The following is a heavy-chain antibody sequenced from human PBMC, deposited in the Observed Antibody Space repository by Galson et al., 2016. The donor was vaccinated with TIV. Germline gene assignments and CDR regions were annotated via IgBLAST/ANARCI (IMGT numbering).Heavy chain of an antibody. CDR3: SRGNWNYGMGEAMDV. J-gene: IGHJ6*02. V-gene: IGHV6-1*01. Sequence: CAISGDSVSGNTAAWNWVRQSPSRGLEWLGRTYYTSKWNTDYAVSVKGRIIIRPDTSMNQVSLQLSSVIPDDTAVYYCSRGNWNYGMGEAMDVWGRGTAVTVSS. CDR2: TYYTSKWNT. CDR1: GDSVSGNTAA. D-gene: IGHD1-7*01.